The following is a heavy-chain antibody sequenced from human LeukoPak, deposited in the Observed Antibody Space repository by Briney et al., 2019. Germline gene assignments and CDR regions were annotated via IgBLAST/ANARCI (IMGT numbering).Heavy chain of an antibody. CDR1: GFIFSDYN. J-gene: IGHJ4*02. Sequence: GALRLSCAASGFIFSDYNMHWVRQVPGKGLEWVSIISGDGGRTSYADPVKGRVTISRDNSKNSLYLQMNSLRTEDTAFYYCAKDVSGSIDSWGQGTLVTVSS. V-gene: IGHV3-43*02. CDR3: AKDVSGSIDS. D-gene: IGHD5/OR15-5a*01. CDR2: ISGDGGRT.